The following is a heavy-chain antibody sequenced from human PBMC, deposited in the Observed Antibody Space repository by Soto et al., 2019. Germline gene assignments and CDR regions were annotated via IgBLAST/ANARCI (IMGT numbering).Heavy chain of an antibody. CDR3: ATPLREGSGSYYKKNYYYGMDV. V-gene: IGHV4-30-4*01. CDR2: IYYSGST. Sequence: QVQLQESGPGLVKPSQTLSLTCTVSGGSISSGDYYWSWIRQPPGKGLEWIGYIYYSGSTYYNPSLKSRVTISVDTSKNQFSLKLSSVTAADTAVYYCATPLREGSGSYYKKNYYYGMDVWGQGTTVTVSS. CDR1: GGSISSGDYY. D-gene: IGHD3-10*01. J-gene: IGHJ6*02.